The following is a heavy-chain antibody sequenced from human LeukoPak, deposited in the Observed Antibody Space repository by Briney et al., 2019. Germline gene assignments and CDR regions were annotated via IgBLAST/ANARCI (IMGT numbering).Heavy chain of an antibody. CDR1: GYTFTSYG. CDR2: ISAYNGNT. V-gene: IGHV1-18*01. J-gene: IGHJ5*02. Sequence: ASVTVSCMASGYTFTSYGISWVRQAPGQGVGWVGWISAYNGNTNYAQKLQGRVTITTETSTSKDYMCVRNLRSDDPAVYYCARVRGVVVPAAMSPGRGWFDPWGQGTLVTVSS. D-gene: IGHD2-2*01. CDR3: ARVRGVVVPAAMSPGRGWFDP.